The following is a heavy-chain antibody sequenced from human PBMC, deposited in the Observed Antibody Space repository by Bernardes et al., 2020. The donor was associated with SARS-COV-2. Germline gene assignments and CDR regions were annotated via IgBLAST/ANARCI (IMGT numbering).Heavy chain of an antibody. D-gene: IGHD2-2*01. CDR1: GFNFGNYA. Sequence: GRSLRLSCGGSGFNFGNYAMHWVRQSPGKGLEWVAVISADGSNEYYGDSVKGRFTISRDNSRNTVYLQMNGLRVEDMAVYYCARPGGHCSRTSCPWNWFDPWGQGTLVIVSS. J-gene: IGHJ5*02. V-gene: IGHV3-30*03. CDR2: ISADGSNE. CDR3: ARPGGHCSRTSCPWNWFDP.